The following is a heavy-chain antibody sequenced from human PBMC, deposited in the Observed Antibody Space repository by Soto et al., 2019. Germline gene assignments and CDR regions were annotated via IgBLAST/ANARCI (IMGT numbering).Heavy chain of an antibody. D-gene: IGHD6-19*01. Sequence: GASVKVSCKASGYTFTGYYMHWVRRAPGQGLEWMGWINPNSGGTNYAQKFQGWVTMTRDTSISTAYMELSRLRSDDTAVYYCARGGCHSSGWYAEYYGMDVWGQGTTVTVSS. CDR3: ARGGCHSSGWYAEYYGMDV. J-gene: IGHJ6*02. CDR2: INPNSGGT. CDR1: GYTFTGYY. V-gene: IGHV1-2*04.